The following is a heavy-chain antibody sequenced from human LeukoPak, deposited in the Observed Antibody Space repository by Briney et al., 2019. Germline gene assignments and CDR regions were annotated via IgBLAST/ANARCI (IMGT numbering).Heavy chain of an antibody. V-gene: IGHV1-2*02. J-gene: IGHJ4*02. CDR1: GYTFTGYY. CDR2: INPNSGGT. D-gene: IGHD6-6*01. CDR3: ARDWGIAARPGY. Sequence: ASVKVSCKASGYTFTGYYMHWVRQAPGQGLEWMGWINPNSGGTNYAQKFQGRVTMTRDTSISAAYMELSRLRSDDTAVYYCARDWGIAARPGYWGQGTLVTVSS.